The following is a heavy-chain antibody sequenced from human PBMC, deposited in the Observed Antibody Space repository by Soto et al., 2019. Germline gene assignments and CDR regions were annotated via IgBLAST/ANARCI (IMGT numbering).Heavy chain of an antibody. V-gene: IGHV1-3*01. J-gene: IGHJ4*02. CDR3: ARDPGYSYADY. Sequence: ASVNVSCKAAGYTFTSYGISWVRQAPGQRLEWMGWINAGNGNTKYSQKFQGRVTITRDTSASTAYMELSSLRSEDTAVYYCARDPGYSYADYWGPGTLVTVSS. CDR2: INAGNGNT. D-gene: IGHD5-18*01. CDR1: GYTFTSYG.